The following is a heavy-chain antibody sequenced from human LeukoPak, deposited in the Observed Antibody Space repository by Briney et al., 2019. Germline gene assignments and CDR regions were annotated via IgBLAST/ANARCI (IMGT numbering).Heavy chain of an antibody. Sequence: SETLSLTCTVSGGSISTFSWSWVRQTPDRGLEWIGSYFSTATKSNPSLARRVAISVDTSKNQLFLRLRSLTPADTASYYCARDTSVASGMQYWGPGTLVTVSS. J-gene: IGHJ4*02. CDR1: GGSISTFS. V-gene: IGHV4-59*01. D-gene: IGHD6-19*01. CDR3: ARDTSVASGMQY. CDR2: YFSTAT.